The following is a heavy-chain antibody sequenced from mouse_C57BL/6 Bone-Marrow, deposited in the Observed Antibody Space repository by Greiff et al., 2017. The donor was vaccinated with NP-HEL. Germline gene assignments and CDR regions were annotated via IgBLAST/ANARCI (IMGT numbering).Heavy chain of an antibody. D-gene: IGHD2-5*01. CDR2: IYPSDSET. J-gene: IGHJ2*01. CDR3: ARGNYSNYLYYFDY. V-gene: IGHV1-61*01. Sequence: VQLQQPGAELVRPGSSVKLSCKASGYTFTSYWMDWVKQRPGQGLEWIGNIYPSDSETHYNQKFKDKATLTVDKSSSTAYMQLSSLTSEDSAVYYCARGNYSNYLYYFDYWGQGTTLTVSS. CDR1: GYTFTSYW.